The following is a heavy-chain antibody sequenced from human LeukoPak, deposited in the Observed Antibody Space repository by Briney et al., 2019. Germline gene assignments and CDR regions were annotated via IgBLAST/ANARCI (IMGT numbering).Heavy chain of an antibody. V-gene: IGHV3-74*03. Sequence: PGGSLRLSCAASGFAFSTYWTHWVRQAPGKGLVWVSRFKGDGSSTTYADFVKGRFTVSRDNAKNTLYLQMSSLRAEDTAMYFCARVGGRGSIGGDCWGQGTLVTVSS. CDR1: GFAFSTYW. CDR2: FKGDGSST. CDR3: ARVGGRGSIGGDC. J-gene: IGHJ4*02. D-gene: IGHD3-10*01.